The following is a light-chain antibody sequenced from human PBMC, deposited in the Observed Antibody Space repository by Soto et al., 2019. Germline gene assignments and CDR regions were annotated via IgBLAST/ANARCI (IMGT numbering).Light chain of an antibody. CDR1: QSVSSY. V-gene: IGKV3-11*01. Sequence: EIVLTQSPATPSLSPGERATLSCRASQSVSSYLAWYQQKPGQAPRLLIYDASNRATGIPARFSGSGSGTDFTLTISSLEPEDFAVYYCQQRSNWPPRSITFGQGTRLEIK. CDR2: DAS. CDR3: QQRSNWPPRSIT. J-gene: IGKJ5*01.